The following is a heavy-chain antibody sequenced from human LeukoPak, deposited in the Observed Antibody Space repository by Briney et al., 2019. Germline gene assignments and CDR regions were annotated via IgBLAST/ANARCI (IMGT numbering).Heavy chain of an antibody. CDR3: AKDQYCSCDSCPHQRGFHY. V-gene: IGHV3-23*01. CDR2: ISNSGGST. J-gene: IGHJ4*02. Sequence: GGSLRLSCAASGFTFNNYAMTWVRQAPGRGLEWVSTISNSGGSTYYADSVKGRFSISRDNSKNTLYLQMNSLRAEDTAVYYCAKDQYCSCDSCPHQRGFHYWGQGTLVTVSS. CDR1: GFTFNNYA. D-gene: IGHD2-15*01.